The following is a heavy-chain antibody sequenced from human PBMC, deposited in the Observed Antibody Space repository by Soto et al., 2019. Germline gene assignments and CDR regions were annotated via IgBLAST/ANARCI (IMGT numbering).Heavy chain of an antibody. V-gene: IGHV4-59*01. CDR2: IYYSGST. Sequence: PSETLSLTCTVSGASIRSYYWSWIRQPPGKGLEWIGFIYYSGSTNYNPSLKSRVTISVDTSKNQFSLRVSSVTAADTAVYYCARHQKVSPHLVKWGQGALVRVFS. CDR1: GASIRSYY. CDR3: ARHQKVSPHLVK. D-gene: IGHD2-21*01. J-gene: IGHJ4*01.